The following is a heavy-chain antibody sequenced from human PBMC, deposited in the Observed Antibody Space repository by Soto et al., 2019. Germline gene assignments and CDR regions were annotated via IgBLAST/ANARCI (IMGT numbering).Heavy chain of an antibody. Sequence: GGSLRLSCAASGFAFSNAWMNWVRQAPGKGLEWVGRIKSKTDGGTTDYAAPVKGRFTISRDDSKNTLYLQMNSLKTEDTAVYYCTTRNWNNAGYFDYWGQGTLVTVSS. D-gene: IGHD1-1*01. J-gene: IGHJ4*02. CDR2: IKSKTDGGTT. V-gene: IGHV3-15*07. CDR3: TTRNWNNAGYFDY. CDR1: GFAFSNAW.